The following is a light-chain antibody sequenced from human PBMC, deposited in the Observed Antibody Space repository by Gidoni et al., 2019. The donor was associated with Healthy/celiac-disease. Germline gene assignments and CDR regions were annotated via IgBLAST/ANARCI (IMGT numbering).Light chain of an antibody. J-gene: IGLJ2*01. V-gene: IGLV1-47*01. CDR3: AAWDDSLSGPQVV. CDR2: RNN. CDR1: SSNIGSNY. Sequence: QSVLPQPPSASGTPGQRVTISCSGSSSNIGSNYVYWYQQPPGTAPKLLIYRNNQRPSGVPDRFSGSKSGTSASLAISGLRSEDEADYYCAAWDDSLSGPQVVFGGGTKLTVL.